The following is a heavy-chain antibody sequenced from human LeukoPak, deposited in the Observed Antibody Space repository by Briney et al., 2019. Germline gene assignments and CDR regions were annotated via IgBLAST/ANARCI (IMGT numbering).Heavy chain of an antibody. V-gene: IGHV3-30-3*01. J-gene: IGHJ6*04. CDR3: ASPHNDFWSGYYDVSMDV. Sequence: GRSLRLSCAASGFTFSSYAMHWVRQAPGKGLEWVAVISYDGSNKYYADSVKGRFTISRDNSKNTLYLQMNSLRAEDTAVYYCASPHNDFWSGYYDVSMDVWGKGTTVTVSS. CDR2: ISYDGSNK. CDR1: GFTFSSYA. D-gene: IGHD3-3*01.